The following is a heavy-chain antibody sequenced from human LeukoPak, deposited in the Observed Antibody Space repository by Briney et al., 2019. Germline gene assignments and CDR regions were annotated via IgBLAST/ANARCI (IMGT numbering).Heavy chain of an antibody. CDR1: GFTFSSYA. J-gene: IGHJ4*02. V-gene: IGHV4-59*08. CDR3: ARQGELAIDY. CDR2: IYNTGRT. D-gene: IGHD1-26*01. Sequence: GSLRLSCAASGFTFSSYAMSWIRQSPGKGLEWIGFIYNTGRTNYNPSLQSRVTMSIDTSKNQFSLKLSSVTAADTAVYYCARQGELAIDYWGQGTLVTVSS.